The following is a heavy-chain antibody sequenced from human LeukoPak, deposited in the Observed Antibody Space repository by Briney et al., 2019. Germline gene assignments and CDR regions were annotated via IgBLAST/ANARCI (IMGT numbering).Heavy chain of an antibody. V-gene: IGHV3-20*04. J-gene: IGHJ4*02. D-gene: IGHD4-11*01. CDR3: ARGSIATTPFDY. CDR2: INWDGGGT. Sequence: GGSLRLSCVASAFIFDANGMNWVRPAPGKGREWGSGINWDGGGTGYVDSVTGRFTISRDNAKNSLYLQMNSLRAEDTALYYCARGSIATTPFDYWGQGTLVTVSS. CDR1: AFIFDANG.